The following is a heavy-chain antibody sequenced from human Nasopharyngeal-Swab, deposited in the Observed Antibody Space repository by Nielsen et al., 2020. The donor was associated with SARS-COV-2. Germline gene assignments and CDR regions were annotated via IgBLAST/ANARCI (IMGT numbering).Heavy chain of an antibody. CDR1: GFSFPSSA. V-gene: IGHV1-58*02. CDR3: AAIDLSSASYGDWYFDL. J-gene: IGHJ2*01. Sequence: SVKVSCKASGFSFPSSAMQWLRQARGQGLEWIGWIVVGSGKTNYAHKFQERATISRDRSTSTVYMELSSLRSDDTAVYYCAAIDLSSASYGDWYFDLWGRGTLVTVSS. CDR2: IVVGSGKT. D-gene: IGHD3-22*01.